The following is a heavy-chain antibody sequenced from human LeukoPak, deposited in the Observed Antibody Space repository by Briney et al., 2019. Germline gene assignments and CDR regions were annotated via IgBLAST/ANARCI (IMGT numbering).Heavy chain of an antibody. CDR2: ISGSGGST. D-gene: IGHD3-10*01. CDR3: ARDDRYYYGSGKNWFDP. J-gene: IGHJ5*02. Sequence: GGSLRLSCAASGFTFSSYDMSWVRQAPGKGLEWVSAISGSGGSTYYADSVKGRFTISRDNSKNTLYLQMNSLRAEDTAVYYCARDDRYYYGSGKNWFDPWGQGTLVTVSS. V-gene: IGHV3-23*01. CDR1: GFTFSSYD.